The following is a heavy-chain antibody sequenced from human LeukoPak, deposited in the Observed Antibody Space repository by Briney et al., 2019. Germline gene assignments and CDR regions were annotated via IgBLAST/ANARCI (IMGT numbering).Heavy chain of an antibody. D-gene: IGHD5-12*01. CDR3: AREGNSGYDWNY. CDR1: GFTFSSYG. J-gene: IGHJ4*02. V-gene: IGHV3-33*01. CDR2: IWYDGSNK. Sequence: PGRSLRLSCAASGFTFSSYGMHWVRQCPGKGLEWVAVIWYDGSNKHYADSVKGRFAISRDNSKNTLYLQMNSLRAEDTAVYYCAREGNSGYDWNYWGQGTLVTVS.